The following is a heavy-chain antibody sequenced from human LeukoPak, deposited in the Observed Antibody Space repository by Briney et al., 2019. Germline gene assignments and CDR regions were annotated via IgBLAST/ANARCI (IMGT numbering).Heavy chain of an antibody. V-gene: IGHV3-30*04. CDR2: ISYDGSNK. J-gene: IGHJ4*02. D-gene: IGHD3-22*01. Sequence: AGGSLRLSCAASGFTFSSYAMHWVRQAPGKGLEWVAVISYDGSNKYYADSVKGRFTISRDNSKNTLYLQMNSLRAEDTAVYYCARAQVVKYFDYWGQGTLVTVSS. CDR1: GFTFSSYA. CDR3: ARAQVVKYFDY.